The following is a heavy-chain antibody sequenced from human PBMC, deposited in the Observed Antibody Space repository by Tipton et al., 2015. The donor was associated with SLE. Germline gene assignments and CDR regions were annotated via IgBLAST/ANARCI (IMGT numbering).Heavy chain of an antibody. CDR1: AYTFTTYS. CDR3: ARAVTTGLYWYFDL. Sequence: QLVQSGAEVKKPGASVKVSCKASAYTFTTYSISWVRQAPGQGLEWMGWISTYNGNTNYAQKLQGRVTMTTDTSTSTAYMELRSLRSDDTAVYYCARAVTTGLYWYFDLWGRGTLVTVSS. CDR2: ISTYNGNT. J-gene: IGHJ2*01. D-gene: IGHD4-17*01. V-gene: IGHV1-18*01.